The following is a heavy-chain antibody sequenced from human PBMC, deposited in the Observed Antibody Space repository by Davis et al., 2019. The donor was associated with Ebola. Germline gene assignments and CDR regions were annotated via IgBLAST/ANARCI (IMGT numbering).Heavy chain of an antibody. V-gene: IGHV1-8*01. CDR1: GYIFTSYD. J-gene: IGHJ3*01. CDR3: ARRRWSSSGCIFS. CDR2: MNPNSGNT. Sequence: AASVKVSCKASGYIFTSYDINWVRQATGQGLEWMGWMNPNSGNTGYARKFQDRFTMTRDTPMNTAYMELSSLRSEDTAVYYCARRRWSSSGCIFSWGQGTMVTVSS. D-gene: IGHD3-22*01.